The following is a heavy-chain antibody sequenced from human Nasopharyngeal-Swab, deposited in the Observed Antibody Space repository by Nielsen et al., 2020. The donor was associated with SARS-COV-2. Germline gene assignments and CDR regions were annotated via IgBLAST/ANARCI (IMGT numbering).Heavy chain of an antibody. CDR2: IKSKTDGGTT. Sequence: GGSLRLSCAASGFTFSNAWMSWVRQAPGKGLEWVGRIKSKTDGGTTDYAAAVKGRFTISRDDSKNTLYLQMNSLKTEDTAVYYCTTEDSSSWYWFDPWGQGTLVTVSS. D-gene: IGHD6-13*01. J-gene: IGHJ5*02. CDR3: TTEDSSSWYWFDP. CDR1: GFTFSNAW. V-gene: IGHV3-15*01.